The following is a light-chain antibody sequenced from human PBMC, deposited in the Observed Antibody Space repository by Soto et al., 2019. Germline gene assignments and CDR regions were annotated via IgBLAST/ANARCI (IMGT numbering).Light chain of an antibody. CDR3: QQYDDSPWK. CDR2: GAS. Sequence: EIVLTQSPGSLFLSPGERATLSCRASQSVTTSYLAWYQQKPGQAPRLLIYGASSRATGIPDRFSGSGYGTDFTLTISRLEPEDFAVYYCQQYDDSPWKFGQGTKGDIK. CDR1: QSVTTSY. J-gene: IGKJ1*01. V-gene: IGKV3-20*01.